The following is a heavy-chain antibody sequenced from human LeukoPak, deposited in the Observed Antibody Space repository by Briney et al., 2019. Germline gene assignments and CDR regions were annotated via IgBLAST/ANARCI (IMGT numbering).Heavy chain of an antibody. CDR2: INLMGST. CDR1: GGSFSGYY. J-gene: IGHJ4*02. D-gene: IGHD5-12*01. V-gene: IGHV4-34*01. Sequence: NPSQTMSLTCAVYGGSFSGYYCSWIRQSPGKGLEWVGAINLMGSTNYNPSLKSRVTISVDTSKNQFSLKLTSVSAADTAVYYCARKESGYEFYWGQGTLVTVSS. CDR3: ARKESGYEFY.